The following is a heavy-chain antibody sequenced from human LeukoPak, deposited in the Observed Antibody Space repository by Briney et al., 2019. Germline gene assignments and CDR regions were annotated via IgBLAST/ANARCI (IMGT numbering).Heavy chain of an antibody. D-gene: IGHD6-13*01. V-gene: IGHV6-1*01. CDR3: ARGLPAAGVRRTPWASYFDY. CDR1: GDSVSSNSAA. CDR2: TYYRSKWYN. J-gene: IGHJ4*02. Sequence: LSQTLSLTCAISGDSVSSNSAAWNWIRQSPSRGLEWLGRTYYRSKWYNDYAVSVKSRITINPDTSKNQFSLQLNSVTPEDTAVYYCARGLPAAGVRRTPWASYFDYWGQGTLVTVSS.